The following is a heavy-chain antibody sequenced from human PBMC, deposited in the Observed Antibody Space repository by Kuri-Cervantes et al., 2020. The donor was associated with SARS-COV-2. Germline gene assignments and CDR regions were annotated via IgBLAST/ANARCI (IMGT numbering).Heavy chain of an antibody. Sequence: SCAISGDSVSSNSAAWNWIRQSPSRGLEWLGRTFYRSKWYNDYAVSVKSRITINPDTSKNQSSLQLNSVTPEDTAVYYCAKTPGYSYGALYFDYWGQGTLVTVSS. CDR1: GDSVSSNSAA. CDR2: TFYRSKWYN. J-gene: IGHJ4*02. D-gene: IGHD5-18*01. CDR3: AKTPGYSYGALYFDY. V-gene: IGHV6-1*01.